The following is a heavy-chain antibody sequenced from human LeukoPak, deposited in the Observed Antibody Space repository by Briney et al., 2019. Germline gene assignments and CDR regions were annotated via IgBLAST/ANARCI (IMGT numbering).Heavy chain of an antibody. V-gene: IGHV4-39*07. Sequence: SETLSLTCTVSGGSINSRAYYWSWIRQSPGKGLEWIGEMNQRGSMNYNPSLKSRVTISVDRSKNQFSLKLSSVTAADTAVYYGARELELRYWGQGTLVTVSS. CDR1: GGSINSRAYY. D-gene: IGHD1-7*01. J-gene: IGHJ4*02. CDR3: ARELELRY. CDR2: MNQRGSM.